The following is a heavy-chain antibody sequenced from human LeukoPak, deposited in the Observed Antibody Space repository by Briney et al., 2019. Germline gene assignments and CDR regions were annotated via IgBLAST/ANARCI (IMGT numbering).Heavy chain of an antibody. CDR1: GGTFSSYT. V-gene: IGHV1-69*02. CDR3: ARVESAAVGYYFCY. Sequence: SVKVSCKASGGTFSSYTISWVRQAPGQGLEWMGRSIPILGIANYAQKFQGRVTITTDKSTSTAYMELSSLRSEDTAVYYGARVESAAVGYYFCYWGQGALVSVSS. CDR2: SIPILGIA. J-gene: IGHJ4*02. D-gene: IGHD3-10*01.